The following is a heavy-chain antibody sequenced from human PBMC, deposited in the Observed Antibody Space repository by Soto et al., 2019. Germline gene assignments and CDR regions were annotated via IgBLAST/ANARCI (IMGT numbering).Heavy chain of an antibody. CDR3: ARDLGYDCSSTSCYYPLGSYYYMDV. D-gene: IGHD2-2*01. Sequence: PGGSLRLSCAASGFTVISNYMSWVRQAPGKGLEWVSVIYSGGSTYYADSVKGRFTISRDNSKNTLYLQMNSLRAEDTAVYYCARDLGYDCSSTSCYYPLGSYYYMDVWGKGTTVTVSS. V-gene: IGHV3-66*01. J-gene: IGHJ6*03. CDR2: IYSGGST. CDR1: GFTVISNY.